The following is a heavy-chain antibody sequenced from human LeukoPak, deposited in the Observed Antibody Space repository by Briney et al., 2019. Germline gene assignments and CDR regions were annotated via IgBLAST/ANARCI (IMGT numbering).Heavy chain of an antibody. V-gene: IGHV4-38-2*02. CDR3: ARDLNPKACNGGNCYAIFDY. D-gene: IGHD2-15*01. CDR1: GSSISSGYY. CDR2: IYHSGDT. Sequence: SETLSLTCTVSGSSISSGYYWGWIRQPPGKGLEWIGNIYHSGDTYYNPSLKSRVTISVDTSKKQFSLKLRSVRAADTAVYYCARDLNPKACNGGNCYAIFDYWGQGIPVTVSS. J-gene: IGHJ4*02.